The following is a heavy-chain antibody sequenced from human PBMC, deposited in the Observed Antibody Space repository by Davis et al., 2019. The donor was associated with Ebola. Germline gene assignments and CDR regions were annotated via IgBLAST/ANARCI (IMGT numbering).Heavy chain of an antibody. D-gene: IGHD2/OR15-2a*01. CDR2: ISDSGRNT. Sequence: PGGSLRLSCAASGFTFSSYAMNWVRQAPGKGLEWVSSISDSGRNTFYADSVKGRFTVSRDNSKNTLYLQMNSLRAEDTAVYYCARGALPFLGLYWGQGTLVTVSS. CDR1: GFTFSSYA. J-gene: IGHJ4*02. V-gene: IGHV3-23*01. CDR3: ARGALPFLGLY.